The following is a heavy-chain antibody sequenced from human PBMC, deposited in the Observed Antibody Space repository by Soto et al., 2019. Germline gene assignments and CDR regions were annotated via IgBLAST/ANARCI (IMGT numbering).Heavy chain of an antibody. CDR1: GGTFSSYA. CDR2: IIPIFGTA. Sequence: QVQLVQSGAEVKKPGSSVKVSCKASGGTFSSYAISWVRQAPGQGLEWMGGIIPIFGTANYAQKFQGRVTITADESTSTAYMEMSSLRCEETGVYYCARMVDTRVRGGYGMDVWGQGTTVTVSS. CDR3: ARMVDTRVRGGYGMDV. D-gene: IGHD3-10*01. V-gene: IGHV1-69*01. J-gene: IGHJ6*02.